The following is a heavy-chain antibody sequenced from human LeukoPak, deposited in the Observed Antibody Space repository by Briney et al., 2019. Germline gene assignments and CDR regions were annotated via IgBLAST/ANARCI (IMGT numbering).Heavy chain of an antibody. Sequence: PGGSLRLSCAASGFTFSSYSMNWVRQAPGKGLEWVSSISSSSSYIYYADSVKGRFTISRDNAKNSLYLQMNSLRAEDTAVYYCARGIEVVPAATFDYWGQGTLVTVSS. CDR1: GFTFSSYS. V-gene: IGHV3-21*04. J-gene: IGHJ4*02. CDR2: ISSSSSYI. D-gene: IGHD2-2*01. CDR3: ARGIEVVPAATFDY.